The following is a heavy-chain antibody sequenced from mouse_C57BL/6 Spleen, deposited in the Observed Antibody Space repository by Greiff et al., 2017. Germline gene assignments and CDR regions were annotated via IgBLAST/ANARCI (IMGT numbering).Heavy chain of an antibody. J-gene: IGHJ4*01. Sequence: VQLQQSGAELVKPGASVKMSCKASGYTFTSYWITWVKQRPGQGLEWIGDIYPDSGSTNYNEKFKSKATLTVDTSSSTAYMQLSSLTSEDSAVYYCAGSSRTYAMDYWGQGTSVTVSS. D-gene: IGHD1-1*01. CDR2: IYPDSGST. V-gene: IGHV1-55*01. CDR3: AGSSRTYAMDY. CDR1: GYTFTSYW.